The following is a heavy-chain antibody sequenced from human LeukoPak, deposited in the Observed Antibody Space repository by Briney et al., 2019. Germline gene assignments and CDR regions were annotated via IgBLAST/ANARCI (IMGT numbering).Heavy chain of an antibody. D-gene: IGHD1-26*01. V-gene: IGHV3-21*01. CDR1: GFTFSSYS. CDR3: ARGATRLRYYFDY. Sequence: GGSLRLSCAASGFTFSSYSMNWVRQAPGKGLEWVSSISSSSSYIYYADSVKGRSTISRDNAKNSLYLQMNSLRAEDTAVYYCARGATRLRYYFDYWGQGTLVTVSS. J-gene: IGHJ4*02. CDR2: ISSSSSYI.